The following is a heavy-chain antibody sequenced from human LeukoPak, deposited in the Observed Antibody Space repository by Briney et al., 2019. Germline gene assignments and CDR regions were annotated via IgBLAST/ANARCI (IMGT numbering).Heavy chain of an antibody. D-gene: IGHD2-2*01. CDR1: RGTFSSYA. Sequence: SVKVSCKASRGTFSSYAISRVRQAPGQGLEWLGGIIPIFCTANYAQRFQGRVTITTDESTSTAYMELSSLRSEDTAVYYCARSPVVPAAAWFDPWGQGTLVTVSS. CDR2: IIPIFCTA. V-gene: IGHV1-69*05. CDR3: ARSPVVPAAAWFDP. J-gene: IGHJ5*02.